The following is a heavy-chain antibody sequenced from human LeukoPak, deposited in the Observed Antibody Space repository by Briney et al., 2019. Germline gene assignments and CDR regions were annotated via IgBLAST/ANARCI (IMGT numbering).Heavy chain of an antibody. CDR1: GFTFSSYA. J-gene: IGHJ4*02. CDR2: ISYDGSNK. Sequence: GRSLRLSCAASGFTFSSYAMHWVRQAPGKGLEWVAIISYDGSNKYYADSVKGRFTISRDNSKNTLYLQMNSLRAEDTALYYCAKDMGEYYYGSGRLDYWGQGTLVTVSS. D-gene: IGHD3-10*01. V-gene: IGHV3-30*04. CDR3: AKDMGEYYYGSGRLDY.